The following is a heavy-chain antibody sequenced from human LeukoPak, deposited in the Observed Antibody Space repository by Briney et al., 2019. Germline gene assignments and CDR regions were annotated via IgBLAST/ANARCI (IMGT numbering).Heavy chain of an antibody. D-gene: IGHD6-6*01. V-gene: IGHV4-31*03. CDR2: IYYSGST. J-gene: IGHJ5*02. CDR3: ARDRSSSSSNPWFDP. Sequence: SETLSLTCTVSGGSISSGGYYWSWIRQHPGKGLEWIGYIYYSGSTYYNPSLKSRVTISVDTSKNQFSLKLSSATAADTAVYYCARDRSSSSSNPWFDPWGQGTLVTVSS. CDR1: GGSISSGGYY.